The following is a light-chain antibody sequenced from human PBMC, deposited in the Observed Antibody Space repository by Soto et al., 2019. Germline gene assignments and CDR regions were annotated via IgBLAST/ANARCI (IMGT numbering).Light chain of an antibody. V-gene: IGLV2-8*01. J-gene: IGLJ1*01. CDR3: SSYAGTHIV. CDR2: DVS. CDR1: SSDVGGYNY. Sequence: QSALTQPPSASGSPGQLATISCTGTSSDVGGYNYVSWYQQHPGKAPKLMIYDVSKRPSGVPDRFSGSKSGNTASLTVSGLQAEDEADYYCSSYAGTHIVFGTGTKVTDL.